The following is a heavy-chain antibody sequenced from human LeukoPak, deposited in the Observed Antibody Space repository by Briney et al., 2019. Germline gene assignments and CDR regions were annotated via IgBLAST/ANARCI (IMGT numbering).Heavy chain of an antibody. CDR3: ARARGLTIFGVVNPGTLDY. D-gene: IGHD3-3*01. CDR2: IYYSGST. J-gene: IGHJ4*02. CDR1: GGSISSGGYY. V-gene: IGHV4-31*03. Sequence: SQTLSLTCTVSGGSISSGGYYWSWIRQHPGKGLEWIGYIYYSGSTYYNPSLKSRVTISVDTSKNQFSLKLSSVTAADTAVYYCARARGLTIFGVVNPGTLDYWGQGTLVIVSS.